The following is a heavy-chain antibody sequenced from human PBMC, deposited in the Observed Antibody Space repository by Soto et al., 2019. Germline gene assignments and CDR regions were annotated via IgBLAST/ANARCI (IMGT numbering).Heavy chain of an antibody. J-gene: IGHJ6*02. CDR2: ISGSGGST. Sequence: EVQLLESGGGLVQPGGSLRLSCAASGFTFSSYAMSWVRQAPGKGLEWVSAISGSGGSTYYADSVKGRFTISRDNSKNTLYLQMNSLRAEDTAVYYCAKEEGRQQLVYYYYYYGIDVRGQGTTVTVSS. CDR1: GFTFSSYA. D-gene: IGHD6-13*01. CDR3: AKEEGRQQLVYYYYYYGIDV. V-gene: IGHV3-23*01.